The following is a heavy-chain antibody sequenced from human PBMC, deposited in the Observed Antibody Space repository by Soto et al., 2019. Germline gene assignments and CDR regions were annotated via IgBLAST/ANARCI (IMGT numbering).Heavy chain of an antibody. Sequence: EVQLVESGGGLVQPGGSLRLSCAASGFTFSSYIMNWVRQAPGKGLEWVSSISGGSSTIYYADSVKGRFTISRDNAKESLYLQKERLKGEDTAVYYCARMGPWSSGNQPYGGDYWGQGTLVTVSS. J-gene: IGHJ4*01. D-gene: IGHD3-10*01. V-gene: IGHV3-48*01. CDR3: ARMGPWSSGNQPYGGDY. CDR1: GFTFSSYI. CDR2: ISGGSSTI.